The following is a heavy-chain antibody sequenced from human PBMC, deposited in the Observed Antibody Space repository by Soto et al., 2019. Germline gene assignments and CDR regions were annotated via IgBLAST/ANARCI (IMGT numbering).Heavy chain of an antibody. CDR3: ARRKSGTRHAFDS. Sequence: RGESLKISCKGSGYSFTSYWISWVRQMPGKGLEWMGRIDPSDSYTNYGPSFQGHITISADKYTSTAYLQWSSLKASDTAMYYCARRKSGTRHAFDSWAEGTKVXVS. CDR2: IDPSDSYT. D-gene: IGHD3-10*01. V-gene: IGHV5-10-1*01. J-gene: IGHJ3*02. CDR1: GYSFTSYW.